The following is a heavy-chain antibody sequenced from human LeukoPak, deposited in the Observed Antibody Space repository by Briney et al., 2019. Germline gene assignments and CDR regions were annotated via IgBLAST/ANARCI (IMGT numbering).Heavy chain of an antibody. Sequence: GSLRLSCAASGFTFSSYWMRWVRQAPGKGLEWVANIKQDGSQKNYMDSVKGRFTISRDNAKNSLYLQMNNLRAEDTAVYYCARRRDSGSLQHFDYWGQGTLVTVSS. V-gene: IGHV3-7*03. CDR3: ARRRDSGSLQHFDY. J-gene: IGHJ4*02. CDR1: GFTFSSYW. CDR2: IKQDGSQK. D-gene: IGHD1-26*01.